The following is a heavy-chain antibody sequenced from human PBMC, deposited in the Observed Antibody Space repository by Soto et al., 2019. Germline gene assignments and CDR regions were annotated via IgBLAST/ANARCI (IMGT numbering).Heavy chain of an antibody. CDR2: INHSGST. D-gene: IGHD6-13*01. V-gene: IGHV4-34*01. CDR3: ARVEGYSSSWYKNWFDP. Sequence: SETLSLTCAVYGGSFSGYYWSWIRQPPGKGLEWIGEINHSGSTNYNPSLKSRVTISVDTSKNQFSLKLSSVTAADTAVYYCARVEGYSSSWYKNWFDPWGQGTLVTVSS. J-gene: IGHJ5*02. CDR1: GGSFSGYY.